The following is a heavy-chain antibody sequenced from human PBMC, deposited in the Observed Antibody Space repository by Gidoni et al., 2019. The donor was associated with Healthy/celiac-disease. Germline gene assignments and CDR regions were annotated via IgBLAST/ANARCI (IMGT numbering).Heavy chain of an antibody. CDR3: ARKPAYCGGDCYPNYYYGMDV. CDR2: INHSGST. J-gene: IGHJ6*02. V-gene: IGHV4-34*01. D-gene: IGHD2-21*02. Sequence: QVQLQQWGAGLLKPSETLSLTCAVYGGSFSGYYWRWIGQPPGKGLDWIGEINHSGSTNYNPSLKSRVTISVDTSKNQFSLKLSSVTAADTAVYYCARKPAYCGGDCYPNYYYGMDVWGQGTTVTVSS. CDR1: GGSFSGYY.